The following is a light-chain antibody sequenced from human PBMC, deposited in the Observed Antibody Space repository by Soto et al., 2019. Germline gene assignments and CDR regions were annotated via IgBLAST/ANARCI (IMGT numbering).Light chain of an antibody. V-gene: IGKV1-39*01. CDR3: QQSYSTPRA. Sequence: DIQMTQSPSSLSASVGDRVTITCRASQTISNYLNWYQQKLGKAPKLLMYSTSTLQSGVPSRFSGSGSGTEFTLTISSLEREDFATYYCQQSYSTPRAFGGGTKVEIK. CDR2: STS. CDR1: QTISNY. J-gene: IGKJ4*01.